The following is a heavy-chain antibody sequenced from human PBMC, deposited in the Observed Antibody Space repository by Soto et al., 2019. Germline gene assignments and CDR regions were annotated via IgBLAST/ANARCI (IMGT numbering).Heavy chain of an antibody. CDR3: ARDSYNFDD. CDR1: GGSFTGNY. D-gene: IGHD5-18*01. V-gene: IGHV4-34*01. J-gene: IGHJ4*02. CDR2: VNDSGST. Sequence: SETLSLTCAVYGGSFTGNYRSWIRQPPGKGLEWIGEVNDSGSTNFNPSLKSRVTISVDTSKKQFTLKLTSVTAADTAVYYCARDSYNFDDWGQGILVTVSS.